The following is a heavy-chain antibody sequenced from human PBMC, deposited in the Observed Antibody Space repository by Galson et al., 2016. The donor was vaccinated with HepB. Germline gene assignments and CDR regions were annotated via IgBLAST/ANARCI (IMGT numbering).Heavy chain of an antibody. V-gene: IGHV4-59*11. CDR3: ARSYSTSLYIYLDY. CDR2: IYHSGRT. D-gene: IGHD6-13*01. CDR1: GGSIKSHY. J-gene: IGHJ4*02. Sequence: ETLSLTCTVSGGSIKSHYWSWIRQPPGKGLEWIGYIYHSGRTNSNPSLKSRVTISIDTSKNQFSLKLNSVTAADTAVYYCARSYSTSLYIYLDYWGQGTLVTVSS.